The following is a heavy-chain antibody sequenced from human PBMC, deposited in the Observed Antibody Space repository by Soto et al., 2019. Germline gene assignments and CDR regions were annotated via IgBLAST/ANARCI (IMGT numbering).Heavy chain of an antibody. V-gene: IGHV3-30*18. J-gene: IGHJ6*02. CDR2: ISYDGSNK. CDR3: AKDQTQGLLTDYYYVMDV. D-gene: IGHD2-15*01. Sequence: QPAGSMKLSSAASRFTFRSYGMHGFRQAPGKGLEWVAVISYDGSNKYYADSVKGRFTISRDNSKNTLYLQMNSLRAEDTAVYYCAKDQTQGLLTDYYYVMDVWXQGSTVTVSS. CDR1: RFTFRSYG.